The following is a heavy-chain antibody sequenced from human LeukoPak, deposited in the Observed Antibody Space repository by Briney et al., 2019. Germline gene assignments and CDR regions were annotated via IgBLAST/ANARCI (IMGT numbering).Heavy chain of an antibody. J-gene: IGHJ4*02. D-gene: IGHD6-19*01. CDR3: TKFLRADSGRPFDY. Sequence: PGGSLRLSCAASGFTFSSYSMNWVRQAPGKGLEWVSSIIAGSGSTYYADSVKGRFTISRDNSKNTLYLQMSSLRAEDTALYYCTKFLRADSGRPFDYWGQGTLVTVSS. V-gene: IGHV3-23*01. CDR2: IIAGSGST. CDR1: GFTFSSYS.